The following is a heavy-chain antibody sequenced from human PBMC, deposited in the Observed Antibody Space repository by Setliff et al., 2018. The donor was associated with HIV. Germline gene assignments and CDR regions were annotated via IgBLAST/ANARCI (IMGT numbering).Heavy chain of an antibody. J-gene: IGHJ6*03. CDR3: AKAFYPQYYHYYMDV. CDR2: ISSSSNTI. V-gene: IGHV3-48*01. D-gene: IGHD3-16*02. CDR1: GFSFGDYW. Sequence: GSLRLSCACSGFSFGDYWMTWVRQAPGKGLEWVSYISSSSNTIYYADSVKGRFTISRDNSKNTLYLQMNSLRAEDTAVYYCAKAFYPQYYHYYMDVWGKGTTGTVSS.